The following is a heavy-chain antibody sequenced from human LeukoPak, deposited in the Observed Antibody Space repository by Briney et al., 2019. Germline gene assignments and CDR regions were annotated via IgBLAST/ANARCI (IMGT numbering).Heavy chain of an antibody. J-gene: IGHJ4*02. CDR2: IYYSGST. V-gene: IGHV4-4*07. D-gene: IGHD3-10*01. CDR1: GGSISSYY. CDR3: ARGGDRSFDY. Sequence: PSETLSLTCTVSGGSISSYYWSWIRQPAGKGLEWIGSIYYSGSTYYNPSLKSRVTISVDTSKNQFSLNLNSVTAADTAVYYCARGGDRSFDYWGQGTLVTVSS.